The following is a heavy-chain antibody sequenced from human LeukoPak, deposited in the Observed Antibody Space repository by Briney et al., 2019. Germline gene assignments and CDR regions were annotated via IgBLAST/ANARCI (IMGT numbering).Heavy chain of an antibody. CDR3: AREGRGWHTYFDY. Sequence: TGGSLRLSCAASGFTFSPYTMNWVRQAPGKGLEWVSSVSSRSSYINYADSVKGRFTISRDDAKNSLYLQMNSLRAEDTAVYYCAREGRGWHTYFDYWGQGTLVTVSS. D-gene: IGHD6-19*01. V-gene: IGHV3-21*01. CDR2: VSSRSSYI. CDR1: GFTFSPYT. J-gene: IGHJ4*02.